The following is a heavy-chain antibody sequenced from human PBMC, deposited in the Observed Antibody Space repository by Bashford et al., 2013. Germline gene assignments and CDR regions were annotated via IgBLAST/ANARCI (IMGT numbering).Heavy chain of an antibody. CDR3: ATAEGYSSS. J-gene: IGHJ4*02. V-gene: IGHV3-11*03. CDR1: GFTFSDYY. Sequence: GSLRLSCAASGFTFSDYYMSWIRQAPGKGLEWVSYISSSSSYTNYADSVKGRFTISRDNAKNSLYLQMNSLRAEDTAVYYCATAEGYSSSWGQGTLVTVSS. D-gene: IGHD6-13*01. CDR2: ISSSSSYT.